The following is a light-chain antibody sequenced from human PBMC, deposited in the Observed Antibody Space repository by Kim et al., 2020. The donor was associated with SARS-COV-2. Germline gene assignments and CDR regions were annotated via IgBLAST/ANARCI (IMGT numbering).Light chain of an antibody. CDR1: QSVRSY. Sequence: SLSPGERATLSCRASQSVRSYLAWYQQKPGQSPRLLIYDASNRATGIPARFSGSGSGTDFTLTISSLEPEDFAVYYCQHRINWPLTFGGGTKLEI. CDR3: QHRINWPLT. CDR2: DAS. V-gene: IGKV3-11*01. J-gene: IGKJ4*01.